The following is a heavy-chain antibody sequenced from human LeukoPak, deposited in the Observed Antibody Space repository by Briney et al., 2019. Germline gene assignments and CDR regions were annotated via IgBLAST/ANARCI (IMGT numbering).Heavy chain of an antibody. CDR3: AREAHQDYYDSRGAFDI. CDR2: INPNSGGT. CDR1: GYTFTGYY. J-gene: IGHJ3*02. D-gene: IGHD3-22*01. V-gene: IGHV1-2*06. Sequence: APVKVSCKASGYTFTGYYMHWVRQAPGQGLEWMGRINPNSGGTNYAQKFQGRVTMTRDTSISTAYMELSRLRSDDTAVYYCAREAHQDYYDSRGAFDIWGQGTMVTVSS.